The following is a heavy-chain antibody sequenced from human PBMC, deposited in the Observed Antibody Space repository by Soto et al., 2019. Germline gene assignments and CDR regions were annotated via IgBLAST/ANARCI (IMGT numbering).Heavy chain of an antibody. CDR1: GFTFSSYS. Sequence: GGSLRLSCAASGFTFSSYSMNWVRQAPGKGLEWVSGITSSGAAYYADSVKGRFTISRDNSKNTLYLQMNSLRAEDTAVYYCAKGESSVSARDFDPWGQGTLVTVSS. J-gene: IGHJ5*02. CDR2: ITSSGAA. D-gene: IGHD3-22*01. CDR3: AKGESSVSARDFDP. V-gene: IGHV3-23*01.